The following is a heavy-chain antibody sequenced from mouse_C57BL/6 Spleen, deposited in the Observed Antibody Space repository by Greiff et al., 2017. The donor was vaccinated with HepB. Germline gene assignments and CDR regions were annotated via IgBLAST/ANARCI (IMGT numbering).Heavy chain of an antibody. CDR2: ISNGGGST. J-gene: IGHJ1*03. CDR3: ARQGSSYWYFDV. D-gene: IGHD1-1*01. Sequence: EVKLVESGGGLVQPGGSLKLSCAASGFTFSDYYMYWVRQTPEKRLEWVAYISNGGGSTYYPDTVKGRFTISRDNAKNTLYLQMSRLKSEDTAMYYCARQGSSYWYFDVWGTGTTVTVSS. V-gene: IGHV5-12*01. CDR1: GFTFSDYY.